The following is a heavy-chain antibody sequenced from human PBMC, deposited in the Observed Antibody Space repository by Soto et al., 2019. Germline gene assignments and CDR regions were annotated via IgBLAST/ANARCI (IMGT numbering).Heavy chain of an antibody. CDR1: RGTFSSYA. D-gene: IGHD6-13*01. J-gene: IGHJ5*02. CDR3: SRDPQGPHSSWYRWFAP. V-gene: IGHV1-69*13. CDR2: IIPIFGTA. Sequence: GASVKVSCKASRGTFSSYAISWVRQAPGQGLEWMGGIIPIFGTANYAQKFQGRVTITADESTSTAYMELSSLRSEDTAVYYCSRDPQGPHSSWYRWFAPWGQGTLVTVSS.